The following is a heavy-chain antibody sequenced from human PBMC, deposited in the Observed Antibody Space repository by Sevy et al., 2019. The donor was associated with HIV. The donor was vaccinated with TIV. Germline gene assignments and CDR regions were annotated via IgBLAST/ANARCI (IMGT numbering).Heavy chain of an antibody. CDR1: GSSIRTDYF. Sequence: SETLSLTCAVSGSSIRTDYFWDWILQSPGRGLEWIGSGHRSGSTTYNPSLKSRITISVDTSKNRFSLKMNSVSATDTAIYYCTRREFYYASGSYDSWGQGALVTVSS. CDR3: TRREFYYASGSYDS. CDR2: GHRSGST. D-gene: IGHD3-10*01. V-gene: IGHV4-38-2*01. J-gene: IGHJ4*02.